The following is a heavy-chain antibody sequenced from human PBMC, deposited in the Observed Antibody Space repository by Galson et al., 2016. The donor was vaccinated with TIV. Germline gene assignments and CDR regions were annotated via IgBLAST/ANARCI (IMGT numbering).Heavy chain of an antibody. V-gene: IGHV4-4*07. CDR1: GGSISSYY. J-gene: IGHJ3*02. Sequence: ETLSLTCTVSGGSISSYYWSWIRQPAGKGLGWIGRIYSSGSTKYNTSLKSRVTMSVDTSKNQFSLNLKSVTAADTAVYFCARRYEWGHGLGAFDIWGQGTMVTVSS. CDR3: ARRYEWGHGLGAFDI. CDR2: IYSSGST. D-gene: IGHD1-26*01.